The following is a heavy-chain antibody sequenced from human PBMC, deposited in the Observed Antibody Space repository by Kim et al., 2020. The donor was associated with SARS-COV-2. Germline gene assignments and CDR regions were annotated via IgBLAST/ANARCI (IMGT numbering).Heavy chain of an antibody. Sequence: GESLKISCKGSGYSFTSYWISWVRQMPGKGLEWMGRIDPSDSYTNYSPSFQGHVTISADKSISTAYLQWSSLKASDTAMYYCASSLQISSGWYLSLVDYYYGVDVWGQGTTVTVSS. D-gene: IGHD6-19*01. V-gene: IGHV5-10-1*01. CDR3: ASSLQISSGWYLSLVDYYYGVDV. J-gene: IGHJ6*02. CDR1: GYSFTSYW. CDR2: IDPSDSYT.